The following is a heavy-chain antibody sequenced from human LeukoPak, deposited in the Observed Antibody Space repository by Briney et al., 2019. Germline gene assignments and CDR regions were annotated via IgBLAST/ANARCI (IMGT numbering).Heavy chain of an antibody. CDR1: GGSISSYY. J-gene: IGHJ5*02. V-gene: IGHV4-59*12. CDR3: ARDHSSSFLPTNWFDP. CDR2: IYHSGST. Sequence: SETLSLTCTVSGGSISSYYWSWIRQPPGKGLEWIGNIYHSGSTYYNPSLKSRVTISVDTSKNQFSLKLSSVTAADTAVYYCARDHSSSFLPTNWFDPWGQGTLVTVSS. D-gene: IGHD6-13*01.